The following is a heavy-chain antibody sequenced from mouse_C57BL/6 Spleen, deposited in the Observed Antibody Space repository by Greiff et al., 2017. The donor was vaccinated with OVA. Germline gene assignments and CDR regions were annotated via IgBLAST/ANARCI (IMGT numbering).Heavy chain of an antibody. CDR1: GFSFSSYA. CDR3: ARTGTGYFDV. Sequence: EVQLVESGGGLVKPGGSLKLSCAASGFSFSSYAMSWVRQTPEKGLEWVATISDGGSYTYYPANVKGRHTISRDKDQNNLYLQMSDLKSEDTAMYYCARTGTGYFDVWGTGTTVTVSS. V-gene: IGHV5-4*01. J-gene: IGHJ1*03. CDR2: ISDGGSYT. D-gene: IGHD4-1*01.